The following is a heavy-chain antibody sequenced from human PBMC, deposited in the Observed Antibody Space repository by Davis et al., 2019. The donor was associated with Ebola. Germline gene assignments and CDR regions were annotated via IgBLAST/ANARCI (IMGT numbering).Heavy chain of an antibody. J-gene: IGHJ5*02. CDR1: GASLSSDY. Sequence: SETLSLTCAVSGASLSSDYWSWLRQSPGRRLECIGYIFYSGNINYNPSLKSRVAISMDTSKNQFSLRLSSVTTADTAVYYCARVSRMVEAGNFLNWFDTWGQGTRVTVSS. V-gene: IGHV4-59*01. CDR2: IFYSGNI. CDR3: ARVSRMVEAGNFLNWFDT. D-gene: IGHD6-13*01.